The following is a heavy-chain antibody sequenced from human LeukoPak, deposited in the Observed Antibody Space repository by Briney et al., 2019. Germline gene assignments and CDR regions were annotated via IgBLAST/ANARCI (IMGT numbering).Heavy chain of an antibody. V-gene: IGHV3-53*01. Sequence: GGSLRLSCAASGFTISGNYMMWVRQAPERGLVVVSVIYTDDNTLYADSVKGRFTISRYRSKYTLYLQMNNLIVEDTAFYYCARYDGKFLRHYWGQGTLVTVSS. J-gene: IGHJ4*02. CDR2: IYTDDNT. CDR3: ARYDGKFLRHY. CDR1: GFTISGNY. D-gene: IGHD2/OR15-2a*01.